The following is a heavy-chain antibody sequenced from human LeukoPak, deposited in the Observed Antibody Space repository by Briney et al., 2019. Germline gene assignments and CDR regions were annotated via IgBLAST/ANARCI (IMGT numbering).Heavy chain of an antibody. CDR3: ARWCGSGWYDY. D-gene: IGHD6-19*01. J-gene: IGHJ4*02. Sequence: GGSLRLSCAASGFTFSTYSMTWVRQAPGKGLEWVSYISSSSTTIYYADSVKGRFTISRDNAKNSLYLQMNSLRAEDTAVYYCARWCGSGWYDYWGQGILVTVSS. CDR1: GFTFSTYS. V-gene: IGHV3-48*01. CDR2: ISSSSTTI.